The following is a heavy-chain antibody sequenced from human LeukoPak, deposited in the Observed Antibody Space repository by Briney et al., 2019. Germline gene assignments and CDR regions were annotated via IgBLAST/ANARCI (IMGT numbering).Heavy chain of an antibody. J-gene: IGHJ4*02. CDR1: GFIFTDYW. CDR3: ARDGPWDYGDSNYFDY. Sequence: GGSLRLSCAASGFIFTDYWMYWVRQAPGKGLEWVANIKQDGSEKYYVDSVKGRFTISRDNAKNSLYLQMNSLRAEDTAVYYCARDGPWDYGDSNYFDYWGQGTLVTVSS. V-gene: IGHV3-7*01. D-gene: IGHD4-17*01. CDR2: IKQDGSEK.